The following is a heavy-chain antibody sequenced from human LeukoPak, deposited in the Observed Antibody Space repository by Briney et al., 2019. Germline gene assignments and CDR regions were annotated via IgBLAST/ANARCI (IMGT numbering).Heavy chain of an antibody. CDR1: GFTFSTYT. D-gene: IGHD2/OR15-2a*01. CDR2: ITSSSTYI. V-gene: IGHV3-21*04. CDR3: ARTLKKRAYFLCSYFDF. Sequence: PGGSLRLSCAASGFTFSTYTMNWVRQAPGKGLEWVSSITSSSTYINYADSLKGRFTISRDNAKNSLYLQMNSLRADDTAVYFCARTLKKRAYFLCSYFDFWGQGTLVTVSS. J-gene: IGHJ4*02.